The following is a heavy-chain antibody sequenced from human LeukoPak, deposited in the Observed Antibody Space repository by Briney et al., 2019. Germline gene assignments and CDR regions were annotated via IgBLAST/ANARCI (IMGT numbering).Heavy chain of an antibody. CDR2: INPGGNET. J-gene: IGHJ4*02. V-gene: IGHV3-7*01. Sequence: SGGSLRLSCTFSGLTFRSYWMNWVRQAPGKGLEWVANINPGGNETRSVDSVKGRSIISRDNAKNSLDLQMSSLRVEDTAVYYCMCWGTDNHWGQGILVTVSS. CDR1: GLTFRSYW. D-gene: IGHD7-27*01. CDR3: MCWGTDNH.